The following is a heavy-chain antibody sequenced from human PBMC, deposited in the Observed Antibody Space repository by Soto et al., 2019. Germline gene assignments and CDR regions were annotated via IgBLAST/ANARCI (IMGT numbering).Heavy chain of an antibody. J-gene: IGHJ6*02. CDR2: IYHSGST. CDR3: ARGATIVVVPAAMRGYYYYGMDV. CDR1: GGSIISSNW. Sequence: SETLSLTCAVSGGSIISSNWWSWVRHPPGKGLEWIGEIYHSGSTNYNPSLKSRVTISVDKSKNQFSLKLSSVTAADTAVYYCARGATIVVVPAAMRGYYYYGMDVWGQGTTVTVSS. V-gene: IGHV4-4*02. D-gene: IGHD2-2*01.